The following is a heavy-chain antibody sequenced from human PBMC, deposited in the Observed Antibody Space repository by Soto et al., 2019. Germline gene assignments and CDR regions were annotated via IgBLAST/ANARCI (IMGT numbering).Heavy chain of an antibody. Sequence: ASVKVSCKASGYTFTSYAMHWVRQAPGQRLEWMGWINAGNGNTKYSQKSQGRVTITRDTSASTAYMELSSLRSDDTAVYYCARAVAVPADFDYWGQGTLVTVSS. V-gene: IGHV1-3*01. D-gene: IGHD6-19*01. CDR3: ARAVAVPADFDY. J-gene: IGHJ4*02. CDR2: INAGNGNT. CDR1: GYTFTSYA.